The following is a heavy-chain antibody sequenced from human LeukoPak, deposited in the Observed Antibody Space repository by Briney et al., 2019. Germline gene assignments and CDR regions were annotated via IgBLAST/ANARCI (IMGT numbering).Heavy chain of an antibody. V-gene: IGHV3-33*06. D-gene: IGHD6-19*01. J-gene: IGHJ5*01. CDR3: ANNGSSSGWKWFDS. Sequence: PGGSLRLSCAASGFTFTRYGFHWVRQAPGKGLEWVAVIWYDGSNKYYADSVKGRFTISRDNSKNTLYLQMNSLRAEDTAGDYSANNGSSSGWKWFDSWGPGTLVTVSS. CDR1: GFTFTRYG. CDR2: IWYDGSNK.